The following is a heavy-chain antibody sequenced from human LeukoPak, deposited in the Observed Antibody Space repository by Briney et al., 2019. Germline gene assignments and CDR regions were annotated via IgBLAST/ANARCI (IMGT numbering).Heavy chain of an antibody. D-gene: IGHD1-26*01. CDR2: INPNSGGT. CDR3: ERPSGSYILLDAFDI. J-gene: IGHJ3*02. V-gene: IGHV1-2*02. Sequence: GASVRVSCKASGYTFTGYYMHWVRQAPGQGLEWMGWINPNSGGTNYEQKFQGRVTMTRDTSISTAYMELSRLRSDDTAVYYCERPSGSYILLDAFDIWGQGTMVTVSS. CDR1: GYTFTGYY.